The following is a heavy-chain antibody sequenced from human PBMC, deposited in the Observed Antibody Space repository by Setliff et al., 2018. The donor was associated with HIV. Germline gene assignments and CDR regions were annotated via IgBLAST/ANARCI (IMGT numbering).Heavy chain of an antibody. CDR1: GFNFLAHW. CDR3: ARLPYYVSGGVFDH. D-gene: IGHD3-10*01. J-gene: IGHJ4*02. V-gene: IGHV5-51*01. Sequence: GESLKISCQCSGFNFLAHWIGWVRQVPEKGLEWMGIVYPGDSDTRYNPSFEGQVTVSADKTITTAYLQLTSLKASDTAMYFCARLPYYVSGGVFDHWGRGTLVTVSS. CDR2: VYPGDSDT.